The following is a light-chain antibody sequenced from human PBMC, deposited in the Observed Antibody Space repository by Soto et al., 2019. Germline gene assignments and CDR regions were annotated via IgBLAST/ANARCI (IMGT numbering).Light chain of an antibody. J-gene: IGKJ1*01. V-gene: IGKV3-20*01. Sequence: EIVLTQSPGTLSLSPGERATLSCRASQSVSSYYLAWYQQKPGQAPRRLIYAASSRATGIPDRFSGGGSGTDFTLSISRLEPADFAVYYCQQCGSSPWTFGQGTKVEIK. CDR3: QQCGSSPWT. CDR2: AAS. CDR1: QSVSSYY.